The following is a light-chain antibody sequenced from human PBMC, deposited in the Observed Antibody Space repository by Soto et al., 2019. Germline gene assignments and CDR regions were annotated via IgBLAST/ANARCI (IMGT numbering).Light chain of an antibody. Sequence: EIVMMQSPATLSVSPGERATLSCRASQIIANNLAWYQQKPGQAPRLLIYGASTRAPGIPARFSGSGSGTEFTLTISSLQSEDFAIYYCLHYNNWPPWTFGQGTKVDI. V-gene: IGKV3-15*01. CDR1: QIIANN. J-gene: IGKJ1*01. CDR3: LHYNNWPPWT. CDR2: GAS.